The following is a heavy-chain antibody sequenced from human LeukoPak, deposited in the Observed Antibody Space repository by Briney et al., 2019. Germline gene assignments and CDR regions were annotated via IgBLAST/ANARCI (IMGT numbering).Heavy chain of an antibody. CDR1: GFSFSDYS. D-gene: IGHD4-17*01. V-gene: IGHV3-11*05. Sequence: GGSLRLSCAASGFSFSDYSMTWIRQAPGKGLEWVSHISSSSSYTNYADSVKGRFTISRDNAKNSLYLQMNSLRAEDTAVYYCAKGRLRIDYWGQGTLVTVSS. J-gene: IGHJ4*02. CDR2: ISSSSSYT. CDR3: AKGRLRIDY.